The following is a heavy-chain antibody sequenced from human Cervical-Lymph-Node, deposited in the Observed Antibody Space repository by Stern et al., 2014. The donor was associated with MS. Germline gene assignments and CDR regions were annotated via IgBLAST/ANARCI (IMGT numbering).Heavy chain of an antibody. J-gene: IGHJ4*02. D-gene: IGHD4-11*01. Sequence: QLVQSGSEVKKPGSSVKVSCKPSGDTFSSYALSWVRKAPGQGLEWVGGLIPFFGATRYAQKLQGRVTITPEESTGTAFMELRNLTSDDTAVYYCAIRRSYYVYWGQGTLISVSS. CDR2: LIPFFGAT. CDR1: GDTFSSYA. V-gene: IGHV1-69*01. CDR3: AIRRSYYVY.